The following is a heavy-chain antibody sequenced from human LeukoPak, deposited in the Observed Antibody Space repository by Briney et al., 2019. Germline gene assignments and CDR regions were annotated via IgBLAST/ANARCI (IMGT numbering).Heavy chain of an antibody. CDR3: AKGYSSSWYGWPHPYYVDY. D-gene: IGHD6-13*01. CDR1: GFTFDDYA. J-gene: IGHJ4*02. V-gene: IGHV3-9*03. CDR2: ISWNSGSI. Sequence: GRSLRLSCAASGFTFDDYAMHWVRQAPGKGLEWVSGISWNSGSIGYADSVKGRFTISRDNAKNSLYLQMNSLRAEDMALYYCAKGYSSSWYGWPHPYYVDYWGQGTLVTVSS.